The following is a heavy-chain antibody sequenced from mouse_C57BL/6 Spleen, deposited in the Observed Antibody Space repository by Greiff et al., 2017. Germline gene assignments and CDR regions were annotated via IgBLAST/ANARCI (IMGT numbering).Heavy chain of an antibody. V-gene: IGHV5-17*01. Sequence: EVKVEESGGGLVKPGGSLKLSCAASGFTFSDYGMHWVRQAPEKGLEWVAYISSGSSTIYYADTVKGRFTISRDNAKNTLFLQMTSLRSEDTAMYYCARAHYYGSSHWYFDVWGTGTTVTVSS. CDR1: GFTFSDYG. CDR2: ISSGSSTI. D-gene: IGHD1-1*01. CDR3: ARAHYYGSSHWYFDV. J-gene: IGHJ1*03.